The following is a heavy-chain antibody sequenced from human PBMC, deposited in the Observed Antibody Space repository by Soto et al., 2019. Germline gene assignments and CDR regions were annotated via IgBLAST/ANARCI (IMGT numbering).Heavy chain of an antibody. J-gene: IGHJ4*02. V-gene: IGHV3-74*01. D-gene: IGHD3-10*01. CDR2: IDEYGNTI. Sequence: GGSLRLSCAASGFTFSSYWMHWVRQVPGKELLWVSRIDEYGNTINYADSVKGRFTISRDNARNTLYLEMNSLRAEDTALYYCTRDIGGKGAYWGPGTLVTVSS. CDR3: TRDIGGKGAY. CDR1: GFTFSSYW.